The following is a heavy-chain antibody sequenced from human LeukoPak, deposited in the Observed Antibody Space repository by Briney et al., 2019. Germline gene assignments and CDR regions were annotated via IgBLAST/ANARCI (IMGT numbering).Heavy chain of an antibody. Sequence: SETLSLTCTVSGGSISSYYRSWIRQPPGKGLEWIGYIYTSGSANYNPSLKSRVTISVDTSKKQFSLKLSSVTAADTAVYYCARLGYDYDFWRGSDFRFDPWGQGTLVTVSS. J-gene: IGHJ5*02. V-gene: IGHV4-4*09. CDR2: IYTSGSA. CDR1: GGSISSYY. D-gene: IGHD3-3*01. CDR3: ARLGYDYDFWRGSDFRFDP.